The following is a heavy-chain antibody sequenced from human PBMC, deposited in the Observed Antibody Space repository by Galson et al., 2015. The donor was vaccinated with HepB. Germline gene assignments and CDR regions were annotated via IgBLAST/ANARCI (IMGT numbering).Heavy chain of an antibody. V-gene: IGHV2-5*01. CDR1: GFSLNNRGVG. D-gene: IGHD3-3*01. CDR2: IYWNDDK. Sequence: PALVKPTQTLTLPCSFSGFSLNNRGVGVGWIRQPPGKALEWLALIYWNDDKRYSPSLKGRLTITRDTSKNQVVLTLTNVDPVDSGTYYCAHSHFMEWFQGDKKDWFDPWGQGILVTVSS. J-gene: IGHJ5*02. CDR3: AHSHFMEWFQGDKKDWFDP.